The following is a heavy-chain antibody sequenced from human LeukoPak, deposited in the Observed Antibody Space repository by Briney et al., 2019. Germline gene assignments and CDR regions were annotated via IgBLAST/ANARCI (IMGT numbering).Heavy chain of an antibody. CDR2: ISAYNGNT. D-gene: IGHD3-16*02. J-gene: IGHJ4*02. V-gene: IGHV1-18*01. Sequence: ASVKVSCKASGYTFTSYGISGVRPAPGKGLEWMGWISAYNGNTNYAQKLQGRVTMTTDTSTSTAYMELRSLRSDDTAVYYCARDSDMVWGSYRPYFDCWGQGTLVTVSS. CDR3: ARDSDMVWGSYRPYFDC. CDR1: GYTFTSYG.